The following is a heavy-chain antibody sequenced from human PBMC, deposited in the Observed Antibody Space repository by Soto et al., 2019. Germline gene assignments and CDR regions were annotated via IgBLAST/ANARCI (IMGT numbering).Heavy chain of an antibody. CDR3: AITPRYCSGGSCYRAFDI. Sequence: ASVKVSCKASGYTFTSYDINWVRQATGQGLEWMGWMNPNSGNTGYAQKFQGRVTMTRNTSISTAYMELSSLRSEDTAVYYCAITPRYCSGGSCYRAFDIWGQGTMVTV. V-gene: IGHV1-8*01. CDR1: GYTFTSYD. CDR2: MNPNSGNT. J-gene: IGHJ3*02. D-gene: IGHD2-15*01.